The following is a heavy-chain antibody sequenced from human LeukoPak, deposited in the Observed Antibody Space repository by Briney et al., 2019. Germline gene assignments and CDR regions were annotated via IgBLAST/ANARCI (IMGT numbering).Heavy chain of an antibody. Sequence: SETLSLTCTLSGGPISSRGDYWTWIRQHPGKGLEWIGYIYYSGSTYNNPSLKSRVTISVDTSKNQFSLKLSSVTAADTAVYYCARDRQQLEQGDYYGMDVWGQGTTVTVSS. D-gene: IGHD6-13*01. CDR3: ARDRQQLEQGDYYGMDV. CDR2: IYYSGST. V-gene: IGHV4-31*03. J-gene: IGHJ6*02. CDR1: GGPISSRGDY.